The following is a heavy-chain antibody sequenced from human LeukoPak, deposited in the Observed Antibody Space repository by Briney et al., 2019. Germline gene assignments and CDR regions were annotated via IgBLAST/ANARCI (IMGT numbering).Heavy chain of an antibody. CDR3: AKDRTYQQKSYYYYGVDV. Sequence: PGGSLRLSCAASGFTFSSYCMHWVRQAPGKGLEWVAFMRYDGSNKYYADSVEGRFTISRDNSKNTLFLQMNSLRAEDTAVYYCAKDRTYQQKSYYYYGVDVWGQGTTVTVSS. D-gene: IGHD1/OR15-1a*01. CDR2: MRYDGSNK. CDR1: GFTFSSYC. J-gene: IGHJ6*02. V-gene: IGHV3-30*02.